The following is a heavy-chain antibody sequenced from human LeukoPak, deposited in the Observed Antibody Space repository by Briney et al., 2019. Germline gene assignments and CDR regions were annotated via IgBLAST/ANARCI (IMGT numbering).Heavy chain of an antibody. D-gene: IGHD1-26*01. CDR3: ARDKWGGGSYPEDAFDI. Sequence: PGGSLRLSCAASGFTFSSYWMSWVRQAPGKGLEWVANIKQDGSEKYYVDSVKGRFTISRDNAKNSLYLQMNSLRAEDTAVYYCARDKWGGGSYPEDAFDIWGQGTMVTVSS. CDR1: GFTFSSYW. J-gene: IGHJ3*02. CDR2: IKQDGSEK. V-gene: IGHV3-7*01.